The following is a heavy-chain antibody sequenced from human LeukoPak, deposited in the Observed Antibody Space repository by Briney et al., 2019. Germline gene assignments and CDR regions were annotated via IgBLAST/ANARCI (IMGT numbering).Heavy chain of an antibody. CDR1: GGSFSSYY. J-gene: IGHJ4*02. Sequence: SETLSLTCTVSGGSFSSYYWTWIRQPPGKGLEWIGYIDHGGSTNYDPSLRSRVSISSDTSKIQFSLELTSVTAADTAVYYCARLKATVSIHAYFDSWGQGTLVTVSS. CDR3: ARLKATVSIHAYFDS. V-gene: IGHV4-59*01. D-gene: IGHD4-17*01. CDR2: IDHGGST.